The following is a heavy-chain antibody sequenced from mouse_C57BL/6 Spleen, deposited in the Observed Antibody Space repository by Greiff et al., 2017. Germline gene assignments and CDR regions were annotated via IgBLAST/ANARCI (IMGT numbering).Heavy chain of an antibody. CDR3: ARWRYGSSYRGYYFDY. J-gene: IGHJ2*01. V-gene: IGHV1-55*01. Sequence: QVQLQQPGAELVKPGASVKMSCKASGYTFTSYWLTWVKQRPGQGLEWIGDIYPGSGSTNYNEKFKSKATLIVDTSSSTAYMQLSSLTSEDSAVYYCARWRYGSSYRGYYFDYWGQGTTLTVSS. CDR1: GYTFTSYW. D-gene: IGHD1-1*01. CDR2: IYPGSGST.